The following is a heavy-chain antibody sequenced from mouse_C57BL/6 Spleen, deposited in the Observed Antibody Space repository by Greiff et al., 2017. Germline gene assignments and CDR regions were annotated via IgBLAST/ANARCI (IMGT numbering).Heavy chain of an antibody. J-gene: IGHJ1*03. D-gene: IGHD1-1*01. CDR2: ILPGSGIT. V-gene: IGHV1-9*01. CDR3: ARRDYSGSRGYVGG. Sequence: VQLQQSGAELMKPGASVKLSCKATGYTFTGYWIEWVKQRPGHGLEWIGEILPGSGITNYNEKFKGKATFTADTSSNTAYMQLSSLTTEDSAIYYGARRDYSGSRGYVGGWGTRATVTFSS. CDR1: GYTFTGYW.